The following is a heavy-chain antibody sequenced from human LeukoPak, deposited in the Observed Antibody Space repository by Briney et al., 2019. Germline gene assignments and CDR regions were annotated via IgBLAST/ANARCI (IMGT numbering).Heavy chain of an antibody. D-gene: IGHD5-18*01. J-gene: IGHJ4*02. V-gene: IGHV3-30*02. CDR3: ARGYSYGVWYFEY. CDR2: IRYDESNK. CDR1: GFTFSRYA. Sequence: GGSLRLSCAASGFTFSRYAMHWVRQAPGKGLEWVAFIRYDESNKFYADSVKGRFTVSRDNSKNTLYLQMNSLRADDTAVYYCARGYSYGVWYFEYWGQGTLVTVSS.